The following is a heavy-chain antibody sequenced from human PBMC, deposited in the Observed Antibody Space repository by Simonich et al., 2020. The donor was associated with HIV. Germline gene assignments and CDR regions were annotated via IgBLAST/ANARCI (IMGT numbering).Heavy chain of an antibody. CDR3: ARRHPTTVTTPYFDY. Sequence: QVQLQQWGAGLLKPSETLSLTCAVYGGSFSGYYWSWLRQPPGKGLEWFGEINHSGSTNYNPSLKSQVTISVDTSKNQFSLKLSSVTAADTAVYYCARRHPTTVTTPYFDYWGQGTLVTVSS. CDR2: INHSGST. V-gene: IGHV4-34*01. D-gene: IGHD4-17*01. CDR1: GGSFSGYY. J-gene: IGHJ4*02.